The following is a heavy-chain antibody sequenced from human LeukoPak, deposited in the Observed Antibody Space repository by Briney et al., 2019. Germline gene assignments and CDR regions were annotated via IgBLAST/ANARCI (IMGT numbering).Heavy chain of an antibody. CDR1: GGSISSYY. CDR3: ARDSGTTGEVKFDP. D-gene: IGHD3-10*01. Sequence: KSSETLSLTCTVSGGSISSYYWSWIRQPAGKGLEWIGRIYTSGSITYNPSLKSRVSMSVDTSKSQVSLKLSSVTAADTAVYYCARDSGTTGEVKFDPWGQGTLVTVSS. J-gene: IGHJ5*02. CDR2: IYTSGSI. V-gene: IGHV4-4*07.